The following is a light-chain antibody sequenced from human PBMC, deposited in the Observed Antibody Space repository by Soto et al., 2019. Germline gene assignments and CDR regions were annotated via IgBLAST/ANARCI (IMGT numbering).Light chain of an antibody. CDR2: GAS. J-gene: IGKJ2*01. CDR3: LQYDNSPYT. CDR1: QSVTGSF. V-gene: IGKV3-20*01. Sequence: EIVLTQSPGTLSLSPGERATLSCRASQSVTGSFVAWYQQRPGQTPRFLIYGASRRAAGIPDRCSGSGSRTGYSKPSSKLEHNDFAVYYCLQYDNSPYTLGQGTMLEIK.